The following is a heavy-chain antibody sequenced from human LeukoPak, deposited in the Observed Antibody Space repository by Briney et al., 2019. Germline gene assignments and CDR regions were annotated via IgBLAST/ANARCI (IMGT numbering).Heavy chain of an antibody. CDR2: IYYSGST. D-gene: IGHD6-13*01. CDR3: ARGGGYTLHYYYYMDV. J-gene: IGHJ6*03. V-gene: IGHV4-30-4*08. CDR1: GGSISSGDYY. Sequence: SETLSLTCTVSGGSISSGDYYWSWIRQPPGKGLEWIGYIYYSGSTYYNPSLKSRVTISVDTSKNQFSLKLSSVTAADTAVYYCARGGGYTLHYYYYMDVWGKGTTVTVCS.